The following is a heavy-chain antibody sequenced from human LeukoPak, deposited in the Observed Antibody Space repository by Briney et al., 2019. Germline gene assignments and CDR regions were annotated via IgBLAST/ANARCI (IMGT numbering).Heavy chain of an antibody. Sequence: ESPKISCRASGYSFSNYWLGWVRQVPGKGLEWMGIIHPADSDTVYSPSLQGQVTISGDEYINTVYLQWSSLEAWDTVIYDCARRYCYSTEFDSWGQGTLVTVSS. D-gene: IGHD6-13*01. CDR2: IHPADSDT. CDR1: GYSFSNYW. J-gene: IGHJ5*01. V-gene: IGHV5-51*01. CDR3: ARRYCYSTEFDS.